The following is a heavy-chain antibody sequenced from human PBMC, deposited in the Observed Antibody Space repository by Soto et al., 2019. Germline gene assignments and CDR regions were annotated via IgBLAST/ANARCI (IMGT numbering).Heavy chain of an antibody. D-gene: IGHD4-17*01. CDR3: AKDRGHDYAFDY. Sequence: QVQLVESGGGVVQPGRSLRLSCAASGFTFSSYGMHWVRQAPGKGLEWVAVISYDGSNKYYADSVKGRFTISRDNSKNTLYLQMNSLRAEDTAVYYCAKDRGHDYAFDYWGQGTLVTVSS. CDR2: ISYDGSNK. J-gene: IGHJ4*02. CDR1: GFTFSSYG. V-gene: IGHV3-30*18.